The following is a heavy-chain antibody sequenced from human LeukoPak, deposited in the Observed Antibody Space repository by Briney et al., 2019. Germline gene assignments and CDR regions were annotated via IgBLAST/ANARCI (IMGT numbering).Heavy chain of an antibody. J-gene: IGHJ4*02. Sequence: GGSLRLSCAASGFTFSSYNMNWVRQAPGKGLEWVSFISSSSSYIYYADSVKGRFTISRDNAKTTLYLQMNSLRGEDTAVYYCAGDLISGSGSLGYWGQGTLVTVSS. CDR2: ISSSSSYI. CDR1: GFTFSSYN. D-gene: IGHD3-10*01. V-gene: IGHV3-21*01. CDR3: AGDLISGSGSLGY.